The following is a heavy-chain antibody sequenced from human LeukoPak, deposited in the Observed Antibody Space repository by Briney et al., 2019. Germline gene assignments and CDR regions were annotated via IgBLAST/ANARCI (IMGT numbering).Heavy chain of an antibody. CDR2: ISGSGGST. J-gene: IGHJ5*02. CDR1: GFTFSSYA. CDR3: AKDLHDILTGYALGDWFDP. Sequence: GRSLRLSCAASGFTFSSYAMTWVRQAPGKGLEWVSAISGSGGSTYYADSVKGRFTISRDNSKNTMYLQMNSLRAEDTAVYYCAKDLHDILTGYALGDWFDPRGQGTLVTVSS. V-gene: IGHV3-23*01. D-gene: IGHD3-9*01.